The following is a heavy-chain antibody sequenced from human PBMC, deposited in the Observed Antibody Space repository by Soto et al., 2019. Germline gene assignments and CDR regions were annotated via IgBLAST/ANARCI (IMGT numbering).Heavy chain of an antibody. Sequence: QVQLVQSGAEVKRPGASVKVSCKASGYTFTNYYMHWVRQATGQGLEWMGWMNPNSGDTGYAQKFQGRVTMTSNNAVSTAYMELRSLRSEDTAVYYCARGGAGYHLFDPWGQGTLVTVSS. V-gene: IGHV1-8*02. CDR3: ARGGAGYHLFDP. CDR2: MNPNSGDT. J-gene: IGHJ5*02. CDR1: GYTFTNYY. D-gene: IGHD5-12*01.